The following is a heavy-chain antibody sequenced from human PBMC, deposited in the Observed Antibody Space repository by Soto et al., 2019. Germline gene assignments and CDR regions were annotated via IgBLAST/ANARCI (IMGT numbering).Heavy chain of an antibody. J-gene: IGHJ6*02. CDR3: AKDRRDSSGTCSRCFGMDV. CDR2: ISNDGSIQ. V-gene: IGHV3-30*18. Sequence: QVQLMESGGSVLQPGRSLRLSCAASGFPFSSYGMHWVRQAPGKVLEWVTIISNDGSIQYYGDSVKGRFTVSRDNSKNTRFLEMSSRTAADTATYDCAKDRRDSSGTCSRCFGMDVWGQGTTVTVSS. CDR1: GFPFSSYG. D-gene: IGHD3-22*01.